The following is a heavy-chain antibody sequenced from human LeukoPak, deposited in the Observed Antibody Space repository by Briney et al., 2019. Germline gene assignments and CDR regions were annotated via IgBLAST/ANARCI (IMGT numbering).Heavy chain of an antibody. CDR2: IYHSGST. CDR1: GGSISSSNW. V-gene: IGHV4-4*02. D-gene: IGHD4-17*01. J-gene: IGHJ6*02. Sequence: SGTLSLTCAVSGGSISSSNWWSWARQPPGKGLEWIGEIYHSGSTNYNPSLKSRVTISVDKSKNQFSLKLSSVTAADTAVYYCARVPTASDYGDYSYYYYGMDVWGQGTTVTVSS. CDR3: ARVPTASDYGDYSYYYYGMDV.